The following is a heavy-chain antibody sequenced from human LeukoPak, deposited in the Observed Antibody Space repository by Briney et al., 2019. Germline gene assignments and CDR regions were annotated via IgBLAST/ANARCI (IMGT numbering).Heavy chain of an antibody. D-gene: IGHD6-13*01. J-gene: IGHJ4*02. V-gene: IGHV3-7*01. CDR2: IKQDGSER. Sequence: GGSLRLSCAASGFTFNNYWMTWVRQAPGKGLEWVANIKQDGSERCYVDSVRGRFTISRDNAKNSLYLQMNSLRGEDTALYYCARDGGYSTNFDYWGQGTLVTVSS. CDR1: GFTFNNYW. CDR3: ARDGGYSTNFDY.